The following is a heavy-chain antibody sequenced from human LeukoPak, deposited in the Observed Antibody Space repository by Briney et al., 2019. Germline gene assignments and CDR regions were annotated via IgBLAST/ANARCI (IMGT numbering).Heavy chain of an antibody. CDR2: ISYSGAT. J-gene: IGHJ4*02. V-gene: IGHV4-59*01. CDR1: GVPISIYH. Sequence: PSETLSLTCNVAGVPISIYHWSWIRQAPGKGLEWIGYISYSGATNYNPSLKSRVTISQDTSTNQFTLKLTSVTAADTAIYYCASAPNENFFDYWGQGTLVTVSS. CDR3: ASAPNENFFDY.